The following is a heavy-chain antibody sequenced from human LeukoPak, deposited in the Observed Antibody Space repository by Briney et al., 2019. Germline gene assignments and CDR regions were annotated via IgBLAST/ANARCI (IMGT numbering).Heavy chain of an antibody. D-gene: IGHD3-16*01. Sequence: SETLSLTCTVSGGSISSYYWSWIRQPPGKGLEWIGYIYYSGSTNYNPSLKSRVTISVDTSKNQFSLKLSSVTAADTAVYYCARRGGSRYFDYWGQGTLVTVSS. CDR1: GGSISSYY. J-gene: IGHJ4*02. CDR2: IYYSGST. CDR3: ARRGGSRYFDY. V-gene: IGHV4-59*01.